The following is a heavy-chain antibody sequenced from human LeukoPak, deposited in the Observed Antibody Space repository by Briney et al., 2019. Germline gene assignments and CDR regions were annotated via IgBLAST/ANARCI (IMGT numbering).Heavy chain of an antibody. J-gene: IGHJ4*02. CDR1: GFTFNSYA. V-gene: IGHV3-23*01. Sequence: GGSLRLSCAASGFTFNSYAMSWVRQAPGKGLEWVSAISGSGGSTYYADSVKGRFTISRDNSKNTLYLQMNSLRAEDTAVYYCARGELDVEYYFDYWGQGTLVTVSS. CDR3: ARGELDVEYYFDY. CDR2: ISGSGGST. D-gene: IGHD5-24*01.